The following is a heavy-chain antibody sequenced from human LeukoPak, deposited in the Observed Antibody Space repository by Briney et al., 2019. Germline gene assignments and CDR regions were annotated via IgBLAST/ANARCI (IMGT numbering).Heavy chain of an antibody. CDR3: AKSQLVGATYALDI. Sequence: GGSLSPSWAPPGFTLGSFARGWVRQPQGRGRGWASGIRASGGSTFYADPVKGRFTISRDNSKNTLNLQVDCLRAEDTAVYYCAKSQLVGATYALDIWGQGTMVTVSS. CDR1: GFTLGSFA. CDR2: IRASGGST. V-gene: IGHV3-23*01. J-gene: IGHJ3*02. D-gene: IGHD1-26*01.